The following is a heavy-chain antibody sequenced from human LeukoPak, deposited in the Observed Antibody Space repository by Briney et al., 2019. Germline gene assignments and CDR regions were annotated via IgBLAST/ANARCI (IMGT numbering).Heavy chain of an antibody. J-gene: IGHJ5*02. CDR1: GGSISSGGYS. CDR2: IYHSGST. Sequence: SQTLSLTCAVSGGSISSGGYSWSWIRQPPGQGLEWIGYIYHSGSTYYNPSLKSRVTISVDRSKNQFSLKLSSVTAADTAVYYCARGLRGAAAGMRGNQNWFDPWGQGTLVTVSS. V-gene: IGHV4-30-2*01. CDR3: ARGLRGAAAGMRGNQNWFDP. D-gene: IGHD6-13*01.